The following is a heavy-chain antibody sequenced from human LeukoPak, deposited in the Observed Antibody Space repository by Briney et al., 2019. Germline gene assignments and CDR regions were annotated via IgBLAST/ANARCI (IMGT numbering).Heavy chain of an antibody. J-gene: IGHJ6*02. V-gene: IGHV3-21*01. CDR1: GFTFSSYS. D-gene: IGHD2-21*01. Sequence: GGSLRLSCAASGFTFSSYSMNWVRQAPGKGLEWVSSISSSGSYIYYADSVKGRCTISRDNAKNSLYLQMNSLRAEDTAVYFCVRDWGGYGMDVWGQGTTVTVSS. CDR3: VRDWGGYGMDV. CDR2: ISSSGSYI.